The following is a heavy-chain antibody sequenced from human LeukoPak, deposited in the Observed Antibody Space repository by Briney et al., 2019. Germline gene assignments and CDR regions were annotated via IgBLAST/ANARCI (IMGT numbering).Heavy chain of an antibody. CDR2: IYYSGST. D-gene: IGHD1-26*01. V-gene: IGHV4-39*07. Sequence: SETLSLTCTVSGGSISSSSYYWGWIRQPPGKGLEWIGSIYYSGSTYYNPSLKSRVTISVDTSKNQFSLKLKSMTAADTAVYFCTRAGGSSNYYYYYMDVWGKGTTVTVSS. CDR1: GGSISSSSYY. J-gene: IGHJ6*03. CDR3: TRAGGSSNYYYYYMDV.